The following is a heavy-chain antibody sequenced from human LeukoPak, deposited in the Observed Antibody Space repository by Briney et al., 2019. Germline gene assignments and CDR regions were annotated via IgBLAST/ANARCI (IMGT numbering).Heavy chain of an antibody. CDR1: GYTFTGHY. Sequence: ASVKVSCKASGYTFTGHYMHWVRQAPGQGLEWMGLMSPYSGTTYYAQKFQGRVTMTRDTSISTAYMELFSLTSDDTAVYYCARAARGDYYMDVWGKGTTVTVSS. V-gene: IGHV1-2*02. CDR3: ARAARGDYYMDV. CDR2: MSPYSGTT. J-gene: IGHJ6*03. D-gene: IGHD6-6*01.